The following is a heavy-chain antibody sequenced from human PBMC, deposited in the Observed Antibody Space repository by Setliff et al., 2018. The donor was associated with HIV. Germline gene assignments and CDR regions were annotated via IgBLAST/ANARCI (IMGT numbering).Heavy chain of an antibody. CDR2: IRNKGNSYTT. CDR1: GFTFSDAW. D-gene: IGHD1-26*01. J-gene: IGHJ4*02. V-gene: IGHV3-72*01. CDR3: VRGAVGVSAFDY. Sequence: PGGSLRLSCVASGFTFSDAWIYWVRQAPGKGLGWVGRIRNKGNSYTTEYVASVKGRFTVSRDDSKNSLYLQMNNLKTDDTAVYYCVRGAVGVSAFDYWGQGTLVTVSS.